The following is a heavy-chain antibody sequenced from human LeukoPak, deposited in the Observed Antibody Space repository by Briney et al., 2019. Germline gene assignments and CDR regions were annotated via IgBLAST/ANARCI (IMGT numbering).Heavy chain of an antibody. CDR1: GFTFSSYG. CDR2: ISGSASTT. J-gene: IGHJ4*02. Sequence: GGSLRLSCAASGFTFSSYGMTWVRQAPGKGLEWVSGISGSASTTYYGDSVKGRFTISRDNSKDTLSLQMNSLRVEDTAIYYCAKDDGWIQFNSWGQGTLVTVSS. V-gene: IGHV3-23*01. D-gene: IGHD5-18*01. CDR3: AKDDGWIQFNS.